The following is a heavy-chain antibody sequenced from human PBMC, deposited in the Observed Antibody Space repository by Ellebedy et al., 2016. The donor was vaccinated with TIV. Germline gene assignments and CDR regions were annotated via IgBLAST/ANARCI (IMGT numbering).Heavy chain of an antibody. CDR2: INAGNGNT. V-gene: IGHV1-3*01. D-gene: IGHD3-22*01. CDR1: RDTFTSHA. J-gene: IGHJ3*02. CDR3: AHPGYYFDGSRYYYYAFDN. Sequence: ASVKVSCKASRDTFTSHAIHWVRQAPGQRLEWMGWINAGNGNTRYSQKFQGRLTITRDTSANTAYMELSSLRSEDTAVYFCAHPGYYFDGSRYYYYAFDNWGQGTLVTVSS.